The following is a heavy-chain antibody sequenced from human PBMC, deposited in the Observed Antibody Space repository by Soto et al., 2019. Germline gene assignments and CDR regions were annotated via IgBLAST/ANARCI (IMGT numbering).Heavy chain of an antibody. CDR3: ARAFPRSGSYYISYYYYGMDA. Sequence: SETLSLTCTVSGGSISSGGYYWSWIRQHPGKGLEWIGYIYYSGSTYYNPSLKSRVTISVDTSKNQFSLKLSSVTAADTAVYYCARAFPRSGSYYISYYYYGMDAWGQGTTVTVSS. V-gene: IGHV4-31*03. CDR1: GGSISSGGYY. J-gene: IGHJ6*02. D-gene: IGHD3-10*01. CDR2: IYYSGST.